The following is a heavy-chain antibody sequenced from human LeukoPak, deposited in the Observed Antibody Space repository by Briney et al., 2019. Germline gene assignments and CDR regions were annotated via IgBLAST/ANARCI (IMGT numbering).Heavy chain of an antibody. Sequence: GGSLRLSCAASGFTLSSCAMSWVRQAPGKGLEWVSAISGSGGSTYYADSVKGRFTISRDNSKNTLYLQMNSLRAEDTAVYYCAKGDIVVVPAAFLDYWGQGTLVTVSS. V-gene: IGHV3-23*01. J-gene: IGHJ4*02. D-gene: IGHD2-2*01. CDR3: AKGDIVVVPAAFLDY. CDR1: GFTLSSCA. CDR2: ISGSGGST.